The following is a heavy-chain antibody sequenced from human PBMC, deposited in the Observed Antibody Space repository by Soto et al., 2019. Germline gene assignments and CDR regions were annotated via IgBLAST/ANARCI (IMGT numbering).Heavy chain of an antibody. J-gene: IGHJ4*02. V-gene: IGHV1-18*01. D-gene: IGHD6-19*01. CDR1: GYTFKNYG. CDR2: ITTYNGNR. CDR3: AGDAQPKGVAADGASDY. Sequence: QVQLLQSGPEVKSPGASVKVSCKASGYTFKNYGIKWVRQAPGQGLEWVGWITTYNGNRYSAEKFQGRVTMTTDTTTTTTYMELRSLTSDDTGVYYCAGDAQPKGVAADGASDYWGQGTLVTVSS.